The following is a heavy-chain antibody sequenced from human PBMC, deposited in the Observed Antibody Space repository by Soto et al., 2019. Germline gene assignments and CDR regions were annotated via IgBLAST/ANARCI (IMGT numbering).Heavy chain of an antibody. CDR1: GFTFSNYA. D-gene: IGHD6-6*01. V-gene: IGHV3-23*01. Sequence: GGSLRLSCAASGFTFSNYAMSWVRQAPGKGLEWVSAISGSGGGTYYADSVKGRFTISRDNSKNTLYLQVNSLRAEDTAVYYCAKENIAARLCYLDYWGQGTLVTVSS. CDR2: ISGSGGGT. CDR3: AKENIAARLCYLDY. J-gene: IGHJ4*02.